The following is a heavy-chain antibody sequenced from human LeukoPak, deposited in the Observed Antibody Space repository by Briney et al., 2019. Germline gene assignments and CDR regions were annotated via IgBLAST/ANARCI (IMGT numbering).Heavy chain of an antibody. D-gene: IGHD3-10*01. V-gene: IGHV3-9*01. CDR3: AKDIGFGYYGSGGYLDY. CDR1: GFTFDDYA. Sequence: GRSLRLSCAASGFTFDDYAMHWVRQAPGKGLEWVSGISWNSGSIGYADSVKGRFIISRDNAKNSLYLQMNSLRAEDTALYYCAKDIGFGYYGSGGYLDYWGQGTLVTVSS. CDR2: ISWNSGSI. J-gene: IGHJ4*02.